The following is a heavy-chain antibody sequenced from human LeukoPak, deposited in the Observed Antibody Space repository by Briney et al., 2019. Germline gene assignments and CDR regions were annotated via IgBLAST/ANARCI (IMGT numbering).Heavy chain of an antibody. CDR2: INHSGST. D-gene: IGHD3-16*01. Sequence: SETLSLTCAVYGGSFSGYYWSWIRQPPGKGLEWIGEINHSGSTNYNPSLKSRVTISVDTSQNQFSLKLSSVTAADTAVYYCARGESGGDFDDWGQGTLVTVSS. CDR1: GGSFSGYY. V-gene: IGHV4-34*01. CDR3: ARGESGGDFDD. J-gene: IGHJ4*02.